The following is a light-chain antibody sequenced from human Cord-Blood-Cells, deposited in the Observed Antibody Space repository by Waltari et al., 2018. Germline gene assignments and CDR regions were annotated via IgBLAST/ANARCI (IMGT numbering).Light chain of an antibody. V-gene: IGKV1-5*01. CDR1: QSISSW. CDR3: QKYKSYSPYT. CDR2: DAS. Sequence: DIQMTQSPSTLSASVGDRVTITCRASQSISSWLAWYQQKPGKAPKLLSYDASSLESGVPSRFSGSGCETEFTLTISSLQPDDFATYYSQKYKSYSPYTFGKGTKLEIK. J-gene: IGKJ2*01.